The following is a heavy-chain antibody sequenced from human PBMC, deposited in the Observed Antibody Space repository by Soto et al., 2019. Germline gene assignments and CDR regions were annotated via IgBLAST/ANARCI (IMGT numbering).Heavy chain of an antibody. Sequence: VKVACKASGGTFSSYTISWVRQAPGQGLEWMGRIIPILGIANYAQKFQGRVTITADKSTSTAYMELSSLRSEDTAVYYCARSPRARLGELTYFDYWGQGTLVTVSS. CDR2: IIPILGIA. D-gene: IGHD3-10*01. CDR1: GGTFSSYT. J-gene: IGHJ4*02. V-gene: IGHV1-69*02. CDR3: ARSPRARLGELTYFDY.